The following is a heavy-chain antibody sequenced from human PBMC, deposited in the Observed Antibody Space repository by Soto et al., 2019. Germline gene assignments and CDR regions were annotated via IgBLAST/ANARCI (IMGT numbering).Heavy chain of an antibody. V-gene: IGHV1-2*02. J-gene: IGHJ4*02. CDR2: INTKSGGT. CDR3: ARDLAKGGGSAGFDY. D-gene: IGHD1-26*01. CDR1: GYTFTVYY. Sequence: QVQLVQSGAEVKKPGASVNVSCKASGYTFTVYYMHWVRQAPGQELEWMGWINTKSGGTMYPQKFQGRVTMTWDTSISTAYMALTRLRSDDTAVYYCARDLAKGGGSAGFDYWGQGTLVTVSS.